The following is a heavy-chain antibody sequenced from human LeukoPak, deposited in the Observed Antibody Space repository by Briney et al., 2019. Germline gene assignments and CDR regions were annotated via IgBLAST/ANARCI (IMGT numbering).Heavy chain of an antibody. CDR3: AKVRETRYSSSWYYFDY. V-gene: IGHV3-23*01. Sequence: GGSLRLSCAASGFTFSSYAMSWVRQDPGKGLEWVSAISGSGGSTYYADSVKGRFTISRDNSKNTLYLQMNSLRAEDTAVYYCAKVRETRYSSSWYYFDYWGQGTLVTVSS. J-gene: IGHJ4*02. CDR2: ISGSGGST. D-gene: IGHD6-13*01. CDR1: GFTFSSYA.